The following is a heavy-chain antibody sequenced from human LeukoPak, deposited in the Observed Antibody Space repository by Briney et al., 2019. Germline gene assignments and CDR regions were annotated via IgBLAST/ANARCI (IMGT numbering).Heavy chain of an antibody. CDR2: IYSGGST. CDR3: ARERDSYGLYYYYMDV. D-gene: IGHD5-18*01. J-gene: IGHJ6*03. V-gene: IGHV3-53*01. Sequence: GGSLRLSCAASGFTVSSNYMSWVRQAPGKGLEWVSVIYSGGSTYYADSVKGRFTISRDNSKNTLYLQMNSLRAEDTAVYYCARERDSYGLYYYYMDVWGRGTTVTVSS. CDR1: GFTVSSNY.